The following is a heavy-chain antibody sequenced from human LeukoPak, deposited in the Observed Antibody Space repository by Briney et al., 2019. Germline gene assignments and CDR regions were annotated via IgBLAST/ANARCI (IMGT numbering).Heavy chain of an antibody. J-gene: IGHJ4*02. Sequence: GGSLRLSCAASGFSVSNNYMSWVRQAPGKGLEWVSLIYSGGDKRYAASVKGRFTISRDNSKNTLYLQMDSLRAEDTAVYYCAKIVVGIAAATYFDYWGQGTLVIVSS. D-gene: IGHD6-13*01. CDR2: IYSGGDK. CDR1: GFSVSNNY. CDR3: AKIVVGIAAATYFDY. V-gene: IGHV3-53*01.